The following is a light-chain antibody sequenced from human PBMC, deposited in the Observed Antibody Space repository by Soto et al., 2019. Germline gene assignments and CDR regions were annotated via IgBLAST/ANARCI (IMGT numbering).Light chain of an antibody. V-gene: IGLV3-21*02. Sequence: SSALTQPPSVSVAPGQTAKIICGGNNIGSKSVQWYQQKPGQAPVLVVYDDSDRPSGIPERFSGSKSWNTATLTISRVEAGDEADYYCQVWDTSSDHYVFGTGTKVTVL. CDR2: DDS. CDR1: NIGSKS. J-gene: IGLJ1*01. CDR3: QVWDTSSDHYV.